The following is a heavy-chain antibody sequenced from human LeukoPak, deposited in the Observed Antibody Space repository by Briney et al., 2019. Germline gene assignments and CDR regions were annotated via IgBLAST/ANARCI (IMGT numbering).Heavy chain of an antibody. CDR3: AREVLVRVVVVAATLAYFDY. Sequence: SETLSLTCAVYGGSLSGYYWSWIRQPPGKGLEWIGEINHSGSTNYNPSLKSRVTISVDTSKNQFSLKLSSVTAADTAVYYCAREVLVRVVVVAATLAYFDYWGQGTLVTVSS. CDR2: INHSGST. D-gene: IGHD2-15*01. CDR1: GGSLSGYY. V-gene: IGHV4-34*01. J-gene: IGHJ4*02.